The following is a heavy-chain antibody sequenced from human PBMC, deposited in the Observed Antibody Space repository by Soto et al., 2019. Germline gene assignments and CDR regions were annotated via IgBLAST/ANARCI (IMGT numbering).Heavy chain of an antibody. D-gene: IGHD6-6*01. CDR1: GFTFSSYD. Sequence: GGSLRLSCAASGFTFSSYDMHWVRQATGKGLEWVSAIGTAGDTYYPGSVKGRFTISRENAKNSLYLQMNSLRAEDTAVYYCARDALAAGPPHFDYWGQGTPVTVSS. CDR3: ARDALAAGPPHFDY. J-gene: IGHJ4*02. V-gene: IGHV3-13*01. CDR2: IGTAGDT.